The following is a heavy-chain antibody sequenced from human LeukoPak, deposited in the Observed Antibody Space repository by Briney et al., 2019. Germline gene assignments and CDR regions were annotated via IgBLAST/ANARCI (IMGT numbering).Heavy chain of an antibody. J-gene: IGHJ4*02. CDR1: GYTFTSYD. CDR3: ARSMTAAGTRAQSRSFVY. CDR2: MNPKSGNT. V-gene: IGHV1-8*03. Sequence: ASVKVSSRASGYTFTSYDINWVRPAPGQGLEWMGWMNPKSGNTGYAQKFQGIVTITWNTSISTAYMELSSLRSEGTAVYYCARSMTAAGTRAQSRSFVYWGEGTLVTVSS. D-gene: IGHD6-13*01.